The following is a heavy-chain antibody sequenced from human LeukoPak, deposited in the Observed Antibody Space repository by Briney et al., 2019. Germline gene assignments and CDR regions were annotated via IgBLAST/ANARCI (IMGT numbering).Heavy chain of an antibody. CDR1: GGTFSSYA. D-gene: IGHD3-10*01. V-gene: IGHV1-69*13. Sequence: ASVKVSCKASGGTFSSYAISWVRQAPGQGLEWMGGIIPIFGTANYAQKFQGRVTITADESTGTAYMELSSLRSEDTAVYYCARASGITMVRDRYGMDVWGQGTTVTVSS. CDR3: ARASGITMVRDRYGMDV. CDR2: IIPIFGTA. J-gene: IGHJ6*02.